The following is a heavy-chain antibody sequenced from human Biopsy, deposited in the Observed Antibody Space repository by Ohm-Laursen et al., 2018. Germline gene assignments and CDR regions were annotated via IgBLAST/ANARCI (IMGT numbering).Heavy chain of an antibody. Sequence: SLRLSCSASGFTFSNYGMHWVRQAPGKGLEWVALIWYDGSNKNSEDSVKGRFTVSRDNSKNTLFLQMNNLRAEDTAVYYCARDQSGLRGINWYFDLWGRGTTVTVSS. D-gene: IGHD5/OR15-5a*01. V-gene: IGHV3-33*01. CDR3: ARDQSGLRGINWYFDL. J-gene: IGHJ2*01. CDR1: GFTFSNYG. CDR2: IWYDGSNK.